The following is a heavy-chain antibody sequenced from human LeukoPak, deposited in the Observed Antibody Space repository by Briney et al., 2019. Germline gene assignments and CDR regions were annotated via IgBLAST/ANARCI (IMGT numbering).Heavy chain of an antibody. J-gene: IGHJ4*02. D-gene: IGHD6-13*01. Sequence: PGGSLSLSCAASGFTFSSYAMSWVRQAPGKGLEWVSAISGSGGSTYYADSVKGRSTIARDNSTNTLYLQMNSLRAEDTAVYYCAKVPAAGTNYWGQGTLVTVSS. CDR2: ISGSGGST. V-gene: IGHV3-23*01. CDR3: AKVPAAGTNY. CDR1: GFTFSSYA.